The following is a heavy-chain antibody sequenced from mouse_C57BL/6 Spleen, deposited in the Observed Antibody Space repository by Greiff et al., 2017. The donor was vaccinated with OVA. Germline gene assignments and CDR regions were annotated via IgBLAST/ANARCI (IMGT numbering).Heavy chain of an antibody. CDR2: IYPGDGDT. Sequence: LQESGPELVKPGASVKISCKASGYAFRSSWMNWVKQRPGKGLEWIGRIYPGDGDTNYNGKFKGKATLTADQSSSTAYMQLSSLTSEDSAVYFCARGVHGAAFDYWGKGTTLTVSS. D-gene: IGHD1-1*01. J-gene: IGHJ2*01. V-gene: IGHV1-82*01. CDR1: GYAFRSSW. CDR3: ARGVHGAAFDY.